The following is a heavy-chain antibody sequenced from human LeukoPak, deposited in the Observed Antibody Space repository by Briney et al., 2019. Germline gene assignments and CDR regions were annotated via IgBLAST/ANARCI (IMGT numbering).Heavy chain of an antibody. D-gene: IGHD6-19*01. J-gene: IGHJ4*02. V-gene: IGHV4-61*02. CDR1: GGSISSGSYY. CDR2: IYTSGST. CDR3: AREVERYSSGWADY. Sequence: SETLSLTCTVSGGSISSGSYYWSWIRQPAGKGPEWIGRIYTSGSTNYNPSLKSRVTISVDTSKNQFSLKLSSVTAADTAVYYCAREVERYSSGWADYWGQGTLVTVSS.